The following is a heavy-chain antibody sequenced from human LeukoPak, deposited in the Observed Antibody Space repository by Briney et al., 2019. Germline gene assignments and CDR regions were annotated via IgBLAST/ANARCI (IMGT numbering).Heavy chain of an antibody. CDR1: GFTFNTYW. J-gene: IGHJ4*02. CDR3: ARGKVHDY. CDR2: IKQDGSGE. Sequence: GGSLRLSCAASGFTFNTYWMSLVRQAPGKGLEWVANIKQDGSGEFCVDSVKGRFTFSRDNAKNSLYLQMNSLRAEDTAMYYCARGKVHDYWGQGTPVTVSS. V-gene: IGHV3-7*01.